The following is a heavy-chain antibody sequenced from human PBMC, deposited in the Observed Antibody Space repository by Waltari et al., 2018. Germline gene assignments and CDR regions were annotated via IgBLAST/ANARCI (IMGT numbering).Heavy chain of an antibody. CDR2: INTNTGNP. Sequence: QVQLVQSGSELKKPGASVKVSCKASGYICSNHAVNWVRQAPGQGLEWMGWINTNTGNPTYAQGFTGRFVFSLDTSVSTAYLQISSLKAEDTSVYYCAKGIQLWGRGSWYFDDWGQGTLVTVSS. J-gene: IGHJ4*02. CDR3: AKGIQLWGRGSWYFDD. D-gene: IGHD5-18*01. V-gene: IGHV7-4-1*02. CDR1: GYICSNHA.